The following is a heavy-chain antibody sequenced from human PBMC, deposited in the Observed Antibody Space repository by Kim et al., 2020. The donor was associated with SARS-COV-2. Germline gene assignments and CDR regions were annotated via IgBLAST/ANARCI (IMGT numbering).Heavy chain of an antibody. CDR3: ARPMGNGALDY. Sequence: GGSLRLSCAASGFTFSSYAMHWVRQAPGKGLEWVAVISYDGSNKYYADSVKGRFTISRDNSKNTLYLQMNSLRAEDTAVYYCARPMGNGALDYWGQGTLVTVSS. J-gene: IGHJ4*02. D-gene: IGHD2-8*01. CDR1: GFTFSSYA. V-gene: IGHV3-30*04. CDR2: ISYDGSNK.